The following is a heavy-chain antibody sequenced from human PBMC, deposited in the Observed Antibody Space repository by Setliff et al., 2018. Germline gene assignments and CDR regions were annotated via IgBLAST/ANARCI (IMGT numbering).Heavy chain of an antibody. J-gene: IGHJ4*02. CDR3: ASEGESASRQTYFDS. D-gene: IGHD2-15*01. V-gene: IGHV4-34*01. CDR1: GGSFSTYY. Sequence: PSETLSLPCAAYGGSFSTYYWIWIRPPPGKGLEWIGAINHTGSTHYNPSPKSRVTILSDTSKNQFSLILSSVTAADTAVYYCASEGESASRQTYFDSWGQGTLVTVSS. CDR2: INHTGST.